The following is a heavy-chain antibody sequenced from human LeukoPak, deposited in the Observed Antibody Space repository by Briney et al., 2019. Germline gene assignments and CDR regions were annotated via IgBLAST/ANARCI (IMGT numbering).Heavy chain of an antibody. CDR3: ARGPGYSSSWPTYNWFDP. CDR1: GYTFTSYG. J-gene: IGHJ5*02. CDR2: ISAYNGNT. Sequence: ASVKVSCKASGYTFTSYGISWVRQAPGQGLEWMGWISAYNGNTNYAQKLQGRVTMTTDTSTSTAYMELRSLRFDDTAVYYCARGPGYSSSWPTYNWFDPWGQGTLVTVSS. D-gene: IGHD6-13*01. V-gene: IGHV1-18*01.